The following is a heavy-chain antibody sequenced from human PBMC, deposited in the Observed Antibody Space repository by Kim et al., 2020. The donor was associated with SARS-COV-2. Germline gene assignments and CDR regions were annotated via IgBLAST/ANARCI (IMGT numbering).Heavy chain of an antibody. Sequence: GGSLRLSCAASGFTFSNYAMSWVRQAPGKGLEWVSDISGSGGSTYYADSVKGRFTISRDNSKNTLYLQMNSLRAEDTAVYYCAKDTNLDWFDPWGQGTLGTASS. V-gene: IGHV3-23*01. CDR2: ISGSGGST. J-gene: IGHJ5*02. CDR3: AKDTNLDWFDP. CDR1: GFTFSNYA. D-gene: IGHD1-7*01.